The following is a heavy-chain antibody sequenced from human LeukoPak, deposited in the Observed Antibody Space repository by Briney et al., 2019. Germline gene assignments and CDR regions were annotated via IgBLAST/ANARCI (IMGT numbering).Heavy chain of an antibody. V-gene: IGHV4-39*07. Sequence: SETLSLTCAVSGGSISSSSYYWAWIRQPPGKGLEWVGSMFYSGSTYYNPSLKSRVTISVNTSKNQFSLKLSSVTAADTAVYYCARHGGIAARRLTSDYWGQGTLVTVSS. CDR3: ARHGGIAARRLTSDY. D-gene: IGHD6-6*01. CDR1: GGSISSSSYY. J-gene: IGHJ4*02. CDR2: MFYSGST.